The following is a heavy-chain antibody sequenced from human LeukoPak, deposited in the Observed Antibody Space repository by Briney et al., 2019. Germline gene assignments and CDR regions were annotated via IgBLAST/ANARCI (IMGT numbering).Heavy chain of an antibody. V-gene: IGHV4-39*01. CDR3: ARLGVVPAARPFDY. CDR2: IYYSGST. Sequence: SETLSLTCTVSGGSISSSSYYWGWLRQPPGKGLEWIGSIYYSGSTYYNPSLKSRVTISVDTSKNQFSLMLISVTAADTAVYYCARLGVVPAARPFDYWGQGTLVTVSS. J-gene: IGHJ4*02. CDR1: GGSISSSSYY. D-gene: IGHD2-2*01.